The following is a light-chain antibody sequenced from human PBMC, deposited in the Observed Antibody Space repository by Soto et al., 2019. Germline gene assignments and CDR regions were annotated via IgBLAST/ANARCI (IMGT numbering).Light chain of an antibody. CDR3: QQYYSTFIT. Sequence: DIVMTQSPDSLAVSLGERATINCKSSQSILYSSNNKNYLAWYQQKPGQPPKLLIYWASTRESGVPDRFSGSGSVTDFTLTISSLQTEDVAVYYCQQYYSTFITFGQGTRLEI. CDR2: WAS. J-gene: IGKJ5*01. V-gene: IGKV4-1*01. CDR1: QSILYSSNNKNY.